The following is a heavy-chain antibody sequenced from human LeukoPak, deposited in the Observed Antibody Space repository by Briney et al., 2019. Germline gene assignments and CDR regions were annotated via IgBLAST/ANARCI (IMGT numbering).Heavy chain of an antibody. D-gene: IGHD3-22*01. V-gene: IGHV3-64D*09. Sequence: HPGESLRLSCSASGFTFSSYVMYWVRQAPRKGLEYVSTINGNGGSTYYADSVKGRFTISRDNSKNTLYLQMSSLRAEDTAVYYCVKDYYDSSCYYGDALDIWGQGTMVTVSS. J-gene: IGHJ3*02. CDR1: GFTFSSYV. CDR2: INGNGGST. CDR3: VKDYYDSSCYYGDALDI.